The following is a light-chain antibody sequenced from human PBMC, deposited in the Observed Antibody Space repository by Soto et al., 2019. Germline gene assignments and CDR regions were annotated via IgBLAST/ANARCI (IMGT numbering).Light chain of an antibody. J-gene: IGKJ5*01. Sequence: EIVLTQSPGTLSFFPGERSTLSCSTSLSFTNNYLACHQQKPGQTPRLLIYGASSRATGIPDRFNGSGSGTDFTLTISSLEPEDCAIYYCQQRQYWPPITFGQGTRLEI. V-gene: IGKV3D-20*02. CDR1: LSFTNNY. CDR2: GAS. CDR3: QQRQYWPPIT.